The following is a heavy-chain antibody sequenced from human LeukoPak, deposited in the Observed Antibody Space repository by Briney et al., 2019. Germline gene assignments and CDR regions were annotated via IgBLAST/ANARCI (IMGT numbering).Heavy chain of an antibody. V-gene: IGHV1-2*02. Sequence: GASVTVFCRASGYTFTDYYIHWARQAPGQGLEWMGWVHPHSGGTKFAQKFQGRVTMTRDTSTSTVYRELSSLRSDDTPVFYCASHAYYILTGSYSGDYGRQGTVVTVSS. J-gene: IGHJ4*02. CDR2: VHPHSGGT. CDR1: GYTFTDYY. D-gene: IGHD3-9*01. CDR3: ASHAYYILTGSYSGDY.